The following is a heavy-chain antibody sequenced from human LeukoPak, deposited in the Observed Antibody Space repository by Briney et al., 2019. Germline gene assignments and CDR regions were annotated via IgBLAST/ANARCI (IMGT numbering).Heavy chain of an antibody. J-gene: IGHJ4*02. CDR2: ISGSGGST. CDR1: GFTFSSYA. CDR3: AKDRATTVTTGGICDY. D-gene: IGHD4-17*01. V-gene: IGHV3-23*01. Sequence: SGGSLRLSCAASGFTFSSYAMSWVRQAPGKGLEWVSAISGSGGSTYYADSVKGRFTISRDNSKNTLYLQMNSLRAEDTAVYYCAKDRATTVTTGGICDYWGQGTLVTVSS.